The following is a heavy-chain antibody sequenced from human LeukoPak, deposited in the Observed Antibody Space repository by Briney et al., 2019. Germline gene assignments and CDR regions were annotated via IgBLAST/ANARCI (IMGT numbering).Heavy chain of an antibody. V-gene: IGHV1-2*04. CDR1: GYTFTVYY. CDR2: INPNSGGT. J-gene: IGHJ5*02. Sequence: ASVKVSCKASGYTFTVYYMHWVRQAPGQGLEWMGWINPNSGGTNYAQKFQGWVTMTRDTSISTAYMELSRLRSDDTAVYYCARAQANYGDYEDWFDPWGQGTLVTVSS. D-gene: IGHD4-17*01. CDR3: ARAQANYGDYEDWFDP.